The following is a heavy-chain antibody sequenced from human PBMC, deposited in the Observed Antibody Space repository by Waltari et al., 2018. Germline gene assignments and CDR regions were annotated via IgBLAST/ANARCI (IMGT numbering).Heavy chain of an antibody. V-gene: IGHV1-46*03. J-gene: IGHJ4*02. Sequence: QVQLVQSGAEVKKPGASVKVSCKASGYTFTSYYMHWVRQAPGQGLEWMGIINPSGSSTSYEQKFQGSVTMTRDTSTSTVYMELSSLRSEDTAVYYCAREGGQQLVPYYFDYWGQGTLVTVSS. CDR1: GYTFTSYY. D-gene: IGHD6-13*01. CDR3: AREGGQQLVPYYFDY. CDR2: INPSGSST.